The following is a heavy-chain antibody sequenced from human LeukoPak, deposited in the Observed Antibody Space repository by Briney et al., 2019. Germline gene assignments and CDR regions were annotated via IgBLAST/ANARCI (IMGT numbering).Heavy chain of an antibody. CDR1: GFTFSNAW. D-gene: IGHD2-15*01. V-gene: IGHV3-15*01. Sequence: GGSLRLSCAASGFTFSNAWMSWVRQAPGKGLEWVGRIKSKTDGGTTDYAAPVKGRFTISRDDSKNTLYLQMNGLKTEYTAVYYCTTGDIVVVVAATSSVLAHLWGQGTLVTVSS. CDR2: IKSKTDGGTT. J-gene: IGHJ5*02. CDR3: TTGDIVVVVAATSSVLAHL.